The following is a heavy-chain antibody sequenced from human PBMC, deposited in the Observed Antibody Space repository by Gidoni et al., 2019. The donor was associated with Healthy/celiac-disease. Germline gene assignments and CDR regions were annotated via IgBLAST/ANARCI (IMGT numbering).Heavy chain of an antibody. CDR3: AKGGSYRDYFDY. Sequence: EVQLVESGGGLVQPGRSLRRSCAASGFTFDDYAMHWVRQAPGKGLEWVSGISWNSGSIGYADSGKGRFTISRDNAKNSLYLQMNSLRAEDTALYYCAKGGSYRDYFDYWGQGTLVTVSS. D-gene: IGHD1-26*01. J-gene: IGHJ4*02. CDR2: ISWNSGSI. V-gene: IGHV3-9*01. CDR1: GFTFDDYA.